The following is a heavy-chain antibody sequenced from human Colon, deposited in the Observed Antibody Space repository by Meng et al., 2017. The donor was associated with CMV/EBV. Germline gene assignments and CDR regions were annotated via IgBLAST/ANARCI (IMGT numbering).Heavy chain of an antibody. CDR1: GFTFSNSD. Sequence: GESLKISCAASGFTFSNSDMNWVRQAPGKGLEWVSGVRWNGSRPHYADSVKGRFIISRDHAENSLYVHLNSLRAEDTAIYYCARHAHCSSSRCYTDGMDVWGQGTTVTVSS. CDR2: VRWNGSRP. V-gene: IGHV3-19*01. J-gene: IGHJ6*02. D-gene: IGHD2-2*02. CDR3: ARHAHCSSSRCYTDGMDV.